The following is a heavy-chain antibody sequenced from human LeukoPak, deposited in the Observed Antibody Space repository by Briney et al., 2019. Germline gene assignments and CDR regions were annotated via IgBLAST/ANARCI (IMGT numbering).Heavy chain of an antibody. Sequence: GGSLRLSCAASGITFSTHAMSWVRQAPGKGLAWVSAISGSGGDTYYADSVKGRFTISRDNSENVLYLQMDSLRAEDTAVYYCAKEWSVSNLRYFDCWGQGTLVTVSS. V-gene: IGHV3-23*01. CDR3: AKEWSVSNLRYFDC. D-gene: IGHD5/OR15-5a*01. CDR2: ISGSGGDT. CDR1: GITFSTHA. J-gene: IGHJ4*02.